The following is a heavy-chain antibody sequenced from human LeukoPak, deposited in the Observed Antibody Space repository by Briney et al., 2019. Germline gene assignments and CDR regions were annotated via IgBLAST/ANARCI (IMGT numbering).Heavy chain of an antibody. CDR1: GGSISSSNW. CDR2: IYHSRSN. D-gene: IGHD1-7*01. J-gene: IGHJ4*02. V-gene: IGHV4-4*02. CDR3: ARYRYNWNLIPYYFDY. Sequence: SETLALTCAVSGGSISSSNWRSWVRQPPGKGLEWIGEIYHSRSNNYNPSLKSRVTISVDKSKHQFSLKLSSVTAADTAVYYCARYRYNWNLIPYYFDYWGQGTLVTVSS.